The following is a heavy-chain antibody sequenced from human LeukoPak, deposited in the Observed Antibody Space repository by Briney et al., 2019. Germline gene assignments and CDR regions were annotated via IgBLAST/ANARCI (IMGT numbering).Heavy chain of an antibody. CDR2: INQDGSEK. D-gene: IGHD3-10*01. CDR3: ARGDRGPPP. J-gene: IGHJ5*02. V-gene: IGHV3-7*01. Sequence: PGGSLRLSCAASGFTFSSNWMSWVRQAPGKGLEWVAHINQDGSEKYYVDSAKGRFTISRDSAKNSLYLQMNSLRVEDTAVYYCARGDRGPPPWGKGTLVTVSS. CDR1: GFTFSSNW.